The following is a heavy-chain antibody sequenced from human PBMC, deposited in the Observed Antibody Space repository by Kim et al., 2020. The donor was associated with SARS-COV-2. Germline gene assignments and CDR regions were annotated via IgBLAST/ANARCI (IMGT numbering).Heavy chain of an antibody. J-gene: IGHJ2*01. Sequence: GGSLRLSCAASGFIFSTYAMTWVRQAPGKGLEWVSDISGSDRGGSPNYADSVKGRFTISRDNSKNTLYLQMSSLRGEDTAVYYCAKVASGHWYFDLWGRGTLVTVSS. CDR1: GFIFSTYA. V-gene: IGHV3-23*01. CDR2: ISGSDRGGSP. CDR3: AKVASGHWYFDL. D-gene: IGHD3-10*01.